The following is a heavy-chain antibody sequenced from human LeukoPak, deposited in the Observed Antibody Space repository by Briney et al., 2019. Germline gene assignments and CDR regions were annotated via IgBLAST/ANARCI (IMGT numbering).Heavy chain of an antibody. J-gene: IGHJ4*02. CDR1: GFTFSSYW. CDR3: ARDVVNWGSHNFDY. V-gene: IGHV3-7*05. CDR2: IKEDGSEK. Sequence: PGGSLRLSCAASGFTFSSYWMSWVRQAPGKGLEWVANIKEDGSEKYYVDSVKGRFTISRDNAKNSLYLQMNSLRAEDTAMYYCARDVVNWGSHNFDYWGQGTLVTVSS. D-gene: IGHD7-27*01.